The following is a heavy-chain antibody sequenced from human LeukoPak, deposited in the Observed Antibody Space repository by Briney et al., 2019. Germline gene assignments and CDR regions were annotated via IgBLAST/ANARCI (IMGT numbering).Heavy chain of an antibody. Sequence: SETLSLTCTVSGGSISSYYWSWIRQPPGKGLEWIGYIYYSGSTNYNPSLKSRVTISVDMSKNQFSLKLRSVTAADTAVYYCARGRLVLGRQGFDYWGQGALVTVSS. J-gene: IGHJ4*02. D-gene: IGHD3-16*01. CDR2: IYYSGST. CDR1: GGSISSYY. CDR3: ARGRLVLGRQGFDY. V-gene: IGHV4-59*01.